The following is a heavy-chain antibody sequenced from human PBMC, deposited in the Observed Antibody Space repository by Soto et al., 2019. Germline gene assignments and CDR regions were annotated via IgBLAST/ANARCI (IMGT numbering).Heavy chain of an antibody. CDR2: IYPGDSDT. CDR3: ARRVERWLLNLWHDAFDI. J-gene: IGHJ3*02. CDR1: GNSFTSYW. D-gene: IGHD2-15*01. V-gene: IGHV5-51*01. Sequence: XESLKVDWQCSGNSFTSYWCGLVPQGPGKGLEWMWIIYPGDSDTRYSPSFQGQVPISADKSISTAYLQWSSLKASDTAMYYCARRVERWLLNLWHDAFDIWGQGTMVTVSS.